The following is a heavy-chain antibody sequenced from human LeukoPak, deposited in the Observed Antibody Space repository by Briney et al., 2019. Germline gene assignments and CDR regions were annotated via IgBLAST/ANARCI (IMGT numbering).Heavy chain of an antibody. CDR2: INHSGST. Sequence: SETLSLTCAVYGGSFSGYYWSWIRQPPGKGLEWIGEINHSGSTNYNPSLKSRVTISVDASKNQFSLKLSSVTAADTAVYYCVRGQLGEDYWGQGTLVTVSS. CDR1: GGSFSGYY. V-gene: IGHV4-34*01. J-gene: IGHJ4*02. D-gene: IGHD3-16*01. CDR3: VRGQLGEDY.